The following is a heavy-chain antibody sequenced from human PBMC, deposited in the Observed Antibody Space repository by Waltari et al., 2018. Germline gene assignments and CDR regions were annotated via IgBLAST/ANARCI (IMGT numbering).Heavy chain of an antibody. V-gene: IGHV3-33*08. CDR1: GFTFSNAW. CDR3: ARVPGIAAAYYFDY. D-gene: IGHD6-13*01. J-gene: IGHJ4*02. CDR2: IWYDGSNK. Sequence: VQLVESGGGLVKPGGSLRLSCAASGFTFSNAWMSWVRQAPGKGLEWVAFIWYDGSNKYYADSVKGRFTISRDNSKNTLYLQMNSLRAEDTAVYYCARVPGIAAAYYFDYWGQGTLVTVSS.